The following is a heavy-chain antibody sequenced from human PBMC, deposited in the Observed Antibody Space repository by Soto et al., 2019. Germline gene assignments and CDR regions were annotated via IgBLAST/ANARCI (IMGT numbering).Heavy chain of an antibody. Sequence: XGSLRLSCAGAGFTYSKYAMTWVRQAPGKGLEWVSTTRHNGEYTYYADSVKGRFTVSRDNSKNTLYLQMNSLRAEDTAVYYCARVYSSGWYEDYWGQGPLVTVSS. J-gene: IGHJ4*02. CDR1: GFTYSKYA. V-gene: IGHV3-23*01. CDR3: ARVYSSGWYEDY. CDR2: TRHNGEYT. D-gene: IGHD6-19*01.